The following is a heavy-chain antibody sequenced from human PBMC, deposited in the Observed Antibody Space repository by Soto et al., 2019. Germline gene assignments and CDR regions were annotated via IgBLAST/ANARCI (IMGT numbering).Heavy chain of an antibody. CDR1: GFTFSSYA. J-gene: IGHJ4*02. D-gene: IGHD3-22*01. CDR2: ISGIGGST. V-gene: IGHV3-23*01. Sequence: GSLRISCAASGFTFSSYAMSWVRQAPGKGLEWVSAISGIGGSTYYADSVKGRFTISRDNSKNTLYLQMNSLRAEDTAVYYCAKIGEDYYDSSGPLDYWGQGTLVTVSS. CDR3: AKIGEDYYDSSGPLDY.